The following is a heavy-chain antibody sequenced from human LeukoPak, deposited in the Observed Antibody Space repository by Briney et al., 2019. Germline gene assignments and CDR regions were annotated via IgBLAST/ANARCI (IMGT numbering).Heavy chain of an antibody. V-gene: IGHV1-69*04. Sequence: ASVKVSCKASGYTFTSYDINWVRQAPGQGLEWMGRIIPILGIANYAQKFQGRVTITADKSTSTAYMELSSLRSEDTAVYYCARAVDYGGSLNFDYWGQGTLVTVSS. CDR2: IIPILGIA. J-gene: IGHJ4*02. CDR3: ARAVDYGGSLNFDY. D-gene: IGHD4-23*01. CDR1: GYTFTSYD.